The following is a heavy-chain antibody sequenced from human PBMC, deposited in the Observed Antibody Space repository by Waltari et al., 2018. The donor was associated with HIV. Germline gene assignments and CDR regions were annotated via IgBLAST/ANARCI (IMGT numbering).Heavy chain of an antibody. D-gene: IGHD6-19*01. CDR3: ARDESSGWSDTGHNWFDP. CDR2: AFRSGTT. CDR1: GGSISITTYY. J-gene: IGHJ5*02. Sequence: QLQLQESGPGLVKPSETLSLTGSVSGGSISITTYYWAWICRPPGKGLEWIGTAFRSGTTYYNPSLKSRSTISVATSKNQFCLMLDSVTAADTAVDDGARDESSGWSDTGHNWFDPWGQGTLVIVSS. V-gene: IGHV4-39*07.